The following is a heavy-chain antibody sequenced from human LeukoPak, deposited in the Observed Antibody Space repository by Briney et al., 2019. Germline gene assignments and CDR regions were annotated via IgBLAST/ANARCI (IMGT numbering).Heavy chain of an antibody. CDR1: GFTVSTNY. J-gene: IGHJ4*02. Sequence: GGSLRLSCAASGFTVSTNYMSWGRQAPGKGPEWVSVISSGGTPYYADSVKGRFTISRDSSENTLYLQMHSLRAEDTAVYYCARGGAGYAFDYWGQGTLVTVSS. D-gene: IGHD5-12*01. CDR3: ARGGAGYAFDY. CDR2: ISSGGTP. V-gene: IGHV3-66*02.